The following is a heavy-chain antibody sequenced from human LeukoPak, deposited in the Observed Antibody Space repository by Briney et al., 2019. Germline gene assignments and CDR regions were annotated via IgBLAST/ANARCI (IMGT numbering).Heavy chain of an antibody. CDR2: IWYDGNNK. D-gene: IGHD4-11*01. Sequence: GGSLRLSCAASGFTFSDYDMHWVRQAPGKGLEWVAVIWYDGNNKYYADSVKGRFTISRDNSKNTLYLQMNSLRADDTAVYSCARAYRNYGDYWGQGTLVTVSS. CDR3: ARAYRNYGDY. J-gene: IGHJ4*02. V-gene: IGHV3-33*01. CDR1: GFTFSDYD.